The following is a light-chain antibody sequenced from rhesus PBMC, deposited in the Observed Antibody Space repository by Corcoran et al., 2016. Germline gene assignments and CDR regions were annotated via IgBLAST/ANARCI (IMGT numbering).Light chain of an antibody. CDR2: YAS. J-gene: IGKJ4*01. V-gene: IGKV6-47*02. Sequence: DIVMTQSPAFVSVTPGEKVTITCQASEAISNYLHWYQQKPDQAPKLFIQYASQSISGVPSRVTGSGSGTDFTFTISSLEGEDAATYYCQQGNKHPLTFGGGTKVEIK. CDR1: EAISNY. CDR3: QQGNKHPLT.